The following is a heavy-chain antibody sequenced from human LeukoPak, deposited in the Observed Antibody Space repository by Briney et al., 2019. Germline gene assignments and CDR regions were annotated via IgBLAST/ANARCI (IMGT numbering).Heavy chain of an antibody. J-gene: IGHJ6*03. V-gene: IGHV1-18*01. CDR2: ISAYNGNT. Sequence: ASVKVSCKASGYTFTSYGISWVRQAPGQGLEWMGWISAYNGNTNYAQKLQGRVTMTTDTSTSTAYMELRSLRSDDTAVYYCARSPPYSSSWYPYYYYYMDVWGKGTTVTVSS. D-gene: IGHD6-13*01. CDR1: GYTFTSYG. CDR3: ARSPPYSSSWYPYYYYYMDV.